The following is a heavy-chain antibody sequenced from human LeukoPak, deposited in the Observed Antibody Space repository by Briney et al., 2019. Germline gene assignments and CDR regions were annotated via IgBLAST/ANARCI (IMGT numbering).Heavy chain of an antibody. CDR2: ISGSGDST. CDR1: GFTFSTYA. CDR3: AKDARWLAPGTFDI. V-gene: IGHV3-23*01. J-gene: IGHJ3*02. D-gene: IGHD6-19*01. Sequence: GGSLRLSCAASGFTFSTYAMNWVRQAPGKGLIWSPGISGSGDSTLYADSVKGRFTISRDNSKKTLYLQMSSLRADDTAVYYCAKDARWLAPGTFDIWGQGTMVSVS.